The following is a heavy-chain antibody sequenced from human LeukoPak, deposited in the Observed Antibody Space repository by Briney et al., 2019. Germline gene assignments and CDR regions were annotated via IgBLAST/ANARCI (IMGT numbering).Heavy chain of an antibody. CDR3: AKYDFWSGPPPMGYYGMDV. D-gene: IGHD3-3*01. Sequence: GGSLRLSCAASGFTFSSYAMSWVRQAPGKGLEWVSAISGSGGSTYYADSVKGRSTISRDNSKNTLYLQMNSLRAEDTAVYYCAKYDFWSGPPPMGYYGMDVWGQGTTVTVSS. V-gene: IGHV3-23*01. J-gene: IGHJ6*02. CDR1: GFTFSSYA. CDR2: ISGSGGST.